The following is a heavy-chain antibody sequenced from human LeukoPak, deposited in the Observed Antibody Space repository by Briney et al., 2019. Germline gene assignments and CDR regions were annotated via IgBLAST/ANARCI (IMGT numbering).Heavy chain of an antibody. D-gene: IGHD1-14*01. CDR1: GGSISSYY. CDR3: ARGGPEPDY. J-gene: IGHJ4*02. V-gene: IGHV4-59*01. Sequence: SETLSLTCTVSGGSISSYYWSWIRQPPRKGLEWMGYIYYSGSTNYNPSLKSRVTISVDTSKNQFSLKLSSVTAADTAVYYCARGGPEPDYWGQGTLVTVSS. CDR2: IYYSGST.